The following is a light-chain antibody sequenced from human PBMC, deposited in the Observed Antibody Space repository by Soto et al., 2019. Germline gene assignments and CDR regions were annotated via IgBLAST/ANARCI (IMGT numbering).Light chain of an antibody. Sequence: DIQMTQSPSSLSASVGDRVTITCRASQTITTYLNWYQQKPGKAPNLLIYAASSLQSGVPSRFSGSGSGTDFSLTISSLQPEDFATYYCQQTYSTPLTFGGGTKVEYK. CDR1: QTITTY. V-gene: IGKV1-39*01. CDR3: QQTYSTPLT. J-gene: IGKJ4*01. CDR2: AAS.